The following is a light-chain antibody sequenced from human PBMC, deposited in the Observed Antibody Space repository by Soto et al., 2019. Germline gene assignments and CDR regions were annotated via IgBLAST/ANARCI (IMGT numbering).Light chain of an antibody. CDR2: YDD. J-gene: IGLJ3*02. CDR1: SSNIGNNA. V-gene: IGLV1-36*01. CDR3: AAWEDSLNGWV. Sequence: QSVLTQPPSVSEAPRQRVTISCSGSSSNIGNNAVNWYQQLPGKAPKLLIYYDDLLPSGVSDRFSGSKSGTSASLAISGLQSEDEADYYCAAWEDSLNGWVIGGGTKLTVL.